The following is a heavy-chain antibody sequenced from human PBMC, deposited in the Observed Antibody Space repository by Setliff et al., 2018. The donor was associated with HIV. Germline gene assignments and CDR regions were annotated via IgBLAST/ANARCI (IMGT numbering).Heavy chain of an antibody. CDR3: ARSPYYDILTGYYSQYYLDC. V-gene: IGHV1-69*13. D-gene: IGHD3-9*01. Sequence: SVKVSCKASGGTFSSYAISWVRQAPGQGLEWMGGIIPIFGTANYAQKFQGRVTITADESTSTAYMELRSLRSDDTAVYYCARSPYYDILTGYYSQYYLDCWGQGTLVTVSS. CDR1: GGTFSSYA. CDR2: IIPIFGTA. J-gene: IGHJ4*02.